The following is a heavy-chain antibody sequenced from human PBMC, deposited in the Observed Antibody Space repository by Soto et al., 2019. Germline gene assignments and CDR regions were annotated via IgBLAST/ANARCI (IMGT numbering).Heavy chain of an antibody. CDR2: ISSSSSYI. CDR3: AAVAGTI. J-gene: IGHJ4*02. CDR1: GFTFSSYS. D-gene: IGHD6-19*01. Sequence: EVQLVESGGGLVKPGGSLRLSCAASGFTFSSYSMNWVRQAPGKGLEWVSFISSSSSYIYYAESVKGRFTISRDNAKNSLYLQMTSLRAEDTGVYYFAAVAGTIRGQATRVTVSS. V-gene: IGHV3-21*01.